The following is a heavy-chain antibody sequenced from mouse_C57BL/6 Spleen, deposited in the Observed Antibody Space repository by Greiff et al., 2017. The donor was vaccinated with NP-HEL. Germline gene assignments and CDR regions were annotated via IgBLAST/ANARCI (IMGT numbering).Heavy chain of an antibody. CDR3: ARPLYGSSPFAY. D-gene: IGHD1-1*01. V-gene: IGHV1-64*01. Sequence: VQLQQPGAELVKPGASVKLSCKASGYTFTSYWMHWVKQRPGQGLEWIGMIHPNSGSTNYNEKFKSKATLTVDKSSSTAYMQLSSLTSEDSAVYYCARPLYGSSPFAYWGQGTLVTVSA. CDR1: GYTFTSYW. CDR2: IHPNSGST. J-gene: IGHJ3*01.